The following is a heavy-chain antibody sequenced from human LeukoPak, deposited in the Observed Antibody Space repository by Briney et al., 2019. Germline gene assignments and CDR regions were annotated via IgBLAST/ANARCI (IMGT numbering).Heavy chain of an antibody. V-gene: IGHV1-3*01. CDR1: GYTFTSYA. J-gene: IGHJ5*02. Sequence: GASVKVSCKASGYTFTSYAMHWVRQAPGQRLEWMGWINAGNGNTKYSQKFQGRVTITRDTSASTAYMELSSLRSEDTAVYYCARDLKYYDSSGYSIWFDPWGQGTLVTVSS. CDR2: INAGNGNT. CDR3: ARDLKYYDSSGYSIWFDP. D-gene: IGHD3-22*01.